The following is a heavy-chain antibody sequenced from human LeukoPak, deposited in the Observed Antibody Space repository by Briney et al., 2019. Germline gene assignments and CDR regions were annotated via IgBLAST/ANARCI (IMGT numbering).Heavy chain of an antibody. J-gene: IGHJ4*02. CDR1: GFTVSSNY. CDR2: IYSGGST. D-gene: IGHD6-13*01. V-gene: IGHV3-53*01. CDR3: AKHPPGIAAAGLVQIDY. Sequence: GGSLRLSCAASGFTVSSNYMSWVRQAPGKGLEWVSVIYSGGSTYYADSVKGRFTISRDNSKNTLYLQMNSLRAEDTAVYYCAKHPPGIAAAGLVQIDYWGQGTLVTVSS.